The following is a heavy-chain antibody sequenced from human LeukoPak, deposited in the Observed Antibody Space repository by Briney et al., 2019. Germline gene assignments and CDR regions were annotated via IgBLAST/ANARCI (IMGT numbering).Heavy chain of an antibody. D-gene: IGHD4-23*01. CDR1: GGSIHSYY. J-gene: IGHJ5*02. CDR2: IYYTGTT. Sequence: SETLSLTCTVSGGSIHSYYWNWIRQPPGKGLEWIGYIYYTGTTNYNPSLKSRVTISVDTSKNQFSLSLISVTAADTAVYYCARGNYGGNSRLRWFDPWGQGTLVTVSS. V-gene: IGHV4-59*01. CDR3: ARGNYGGNSRLRWFDP.